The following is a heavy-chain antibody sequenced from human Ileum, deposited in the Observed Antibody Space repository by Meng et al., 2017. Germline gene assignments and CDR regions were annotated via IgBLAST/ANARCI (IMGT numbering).Heavy chain of an antibody. CDR3: ATYGSGFTPPLDP. CDR2: ISQSGTT. J-gene: IGHJ5*02. D-gene: IGHD3-10*01. CDR1: GGSISNGKW. Sequence: QVQLQESGPGLVKSSQTLSLTCAVSGGSISNGKWWSWVRQPPGKGLEWIGEISQSGTTNYYPSLNSRVSISLDKANNHLSLTLTSVTAADTAVYYCATYGSGFTPPLDPWGQGILVTVSS. V-gene: IGHV4-4*02.